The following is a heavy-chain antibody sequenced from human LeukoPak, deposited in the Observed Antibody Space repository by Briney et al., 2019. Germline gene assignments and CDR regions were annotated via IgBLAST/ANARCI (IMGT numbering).Heavy chain of an antibody. CDR2: ISGGGGST. CDR1: GFTFSSYA. Sequence: GGSLRLSCAASGFTFSSYAMNWVRQAPGKGLEWVSLISGGGGSTYYADSVKGRFTISRDNSENTLYLQMNNLRVEDTAVYYCAKSDGGWYQNWFDPWGQGTLVTVSS. CDR3: AKSDGGWYQNWFDP. V-gene: IGHV3-23*01. D-gene: IGHD6-19*01. J-gene: IGHJ5*02.